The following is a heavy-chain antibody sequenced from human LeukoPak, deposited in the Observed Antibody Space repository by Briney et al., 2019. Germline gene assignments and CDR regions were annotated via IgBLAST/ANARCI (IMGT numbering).Heavy chain of an antibody. Sequence: PGGSLRLSCAASGFTVSSNYMSWVRQAPGKGLEWVSGISWNSGSIGYADSVKGRFTISRDNSKNTLYLQMNSLRAEDTAAYYCAKDHGYCSGGSCYLIDYWGQGTLVTVSS. CDR3: AKDHGYCSGGSCYLIDY. D-gene: IGHD2-15*01. V-gene: IGHV3-23*01. CDR1: GFTVSSNY. CDR2: ISWNSGSI. J-gene: IGHJ4*02.